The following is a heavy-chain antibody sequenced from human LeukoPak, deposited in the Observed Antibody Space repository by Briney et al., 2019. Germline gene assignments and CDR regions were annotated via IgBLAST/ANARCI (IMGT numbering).Heavy chain of an antibody. D-gene: IGHD1-14*01. Sequence: KPSETLSLTCAVSGGSFSGYYWSWIRQPPGKGLEWIGEINHSGSTNYNPSLKSRVTISVDTSKNQFSLKLSSVTAADTAVYYCARVLTGLYYFDYWGQGTLVTVSS. CDR3: ARVLTGLYYFDY. J-gene: IGHJ4*02. CDR2: INHSGST. V-gene: IGHV4-34*01. CDR1: GGSFSGYY.